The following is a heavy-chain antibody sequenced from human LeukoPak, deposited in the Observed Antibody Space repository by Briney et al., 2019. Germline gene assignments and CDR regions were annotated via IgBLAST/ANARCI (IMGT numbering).Heavy chain of an antibody. CDR2: IIPILGIA. CDR1: GGTFSSYA. J-gene: IGHJ5*02. D-gene: IGHD3-10*01. Sequence: SVKVPCKASGGTFSSYAISWVRQAPGQGLEWMGRIIPILGIANYAQKFQGRVTITADKSTSTAYMELSSLRSEDTAVYYCARESGGPKVRGVISPWGQGTLVTVSS. CDR3: ARESGGPKVRGVISP. V-gene: IGHV1-69*04.